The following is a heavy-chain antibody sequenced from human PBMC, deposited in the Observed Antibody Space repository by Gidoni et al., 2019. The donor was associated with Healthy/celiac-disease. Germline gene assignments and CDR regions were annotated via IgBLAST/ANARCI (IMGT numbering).Heavy chain of an antibody. Sequence: SSYGMHWVRQAPGKGLEWVAVIWYDGSNKYYADSVKGRFTISRDNSKNTLYLQMNSLRAEDTAVYYCARDLVPAATYYYYYGMDVWGQGTTVTVSS. V-gene: IGHV3-33*01. CDR3: ARDLVPAATYYYYYGMDV. J-gene: IGHJ6*02. CDR2: IWYDGSNK. D-gene: IGHD2-2*01. CDR1: SSYG.